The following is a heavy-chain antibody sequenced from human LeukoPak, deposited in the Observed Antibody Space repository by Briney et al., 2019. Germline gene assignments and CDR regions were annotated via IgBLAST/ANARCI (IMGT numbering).Heavy chain of an antibody. Sequence: ASVKVSCKASGGTFSSYAISWVRQAPGQGLEWMGRIIPIFGIANYAQKFQGRVTITADKSTSTAYMELSSLRSEDTAVYYCARDKSDILVVPAAIQDYYYYGMDVWGQGTTFTVSS. CDR3: ARDKSDILVVPAAIQDYYYYGMDV. CDR2: IIPIFGIA. J-gene: IGHJ6*02. CDR1: GGTFSSYA. V-gene: IGHV1-69*04. D-gene: IGHD2-2*02.